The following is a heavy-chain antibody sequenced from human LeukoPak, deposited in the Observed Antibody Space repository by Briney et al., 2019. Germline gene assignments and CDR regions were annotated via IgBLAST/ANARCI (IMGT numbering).Heavy chain of an antibody. CDR1: GGSVSSYY. J-gene: IGHJ5*02. Sequence: SETLTLTCTVPGGSVSSYYWSWIRQPPGKGLEWIAYIYYSGSTKYNPSLKSRVTISLDRSKNQFSLKLRSVTAADTAVYYCARLQVHCGGDCYTRWFDPWGQGTLVTVSS. CDR3: ARLQVHCGGDCYTRWFDP. V-gene: IGHV4-59*08. D-gene: IGHD2-21*02. CDR2: IYYSGST.